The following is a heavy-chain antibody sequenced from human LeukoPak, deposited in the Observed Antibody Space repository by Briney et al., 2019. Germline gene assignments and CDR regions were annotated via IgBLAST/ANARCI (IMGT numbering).Heavy chain of an antibody. Sequence: PSETLSLTCTVSGGSISSYYWSWIRQPPGKGLEWIGYIYYSGSTNYNPSLKSRVTISVDTSKNQFSLKLSSVTAADTAVYYCARAGREWELSTFDYWGQGTLVTVSS. D-gene: IGHD1-26*01. J-gene: IGHJ4*02. CDR2: IYYSGST. V-gene: IGHV4-59*01. CDR3: ARAGREWELSTFDY. CDR1: GGSISSYY.